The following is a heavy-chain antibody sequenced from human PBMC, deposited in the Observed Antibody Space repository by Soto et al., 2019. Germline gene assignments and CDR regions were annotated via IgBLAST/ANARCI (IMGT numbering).Heavy chain of an antibody. CDR2: IQHSGST. CDR3: ARARITIFGVVIYSYYYGMDV. V-gene: IGHV4-34*01. CDR1: GGSCSGFD. Sequence: PSETRSLTWAVDGGSCSGFDWSWIRKPPGKGLEWIGEIQHSGSTNYTPSLKSRVTISVDTSKNQFSLKLSSVTAADTAVYYCARARITIFGVVIYSYYYGMDVWGQGTTVTVSS. D-gene: IGHD3-3*01. J-gene: IGHJ6*02.